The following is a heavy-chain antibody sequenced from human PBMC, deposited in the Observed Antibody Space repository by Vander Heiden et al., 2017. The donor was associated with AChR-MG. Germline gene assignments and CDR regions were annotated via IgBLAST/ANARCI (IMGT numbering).Heavy chain of an antibody. V-gene: IGHV3-48*02. CDR2: ISSESSAI. CDR3: ARVKYYGSTDYLDS. Sequence: DVQLVASGGGFIQPGASLTLSCAASGFPFHLYSMRCVRHAPGKGLEWVAYISSESSAIFYADSVKGRFAISRDNAKNSLYLQIKSLRDDDTAVYYCARVKYYGSTDYLDSWGQGSLSTVSS. CDR1: GFPFHLYS. D-gene: IGHD3-10*01. J-gene: IGHJ4*02.